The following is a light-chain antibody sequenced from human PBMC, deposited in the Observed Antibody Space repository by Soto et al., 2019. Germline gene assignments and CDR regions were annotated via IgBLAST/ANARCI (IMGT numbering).Light chain of an antibody. Sequence: EMVLTQSPGTLYLSPGEGATLSCRASQSIRSNYLAWYQQKFGQAPRLLIYDASSRATGIPDRFSGSGSGTDFTLTISRLEPEGFAVSYCQHYVTTPPTFGQGTRVDIK. V-gene: IGKV3-20*01. CDR3: QHYVTTPPT. CDR2: DAS. CDR1: QSIRSNY. J-gene: IGKJ2*01.